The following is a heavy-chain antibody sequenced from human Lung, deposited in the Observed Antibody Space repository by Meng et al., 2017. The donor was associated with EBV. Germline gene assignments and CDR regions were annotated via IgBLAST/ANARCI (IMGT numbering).Heavy chain of an antibody. J-gene: IGHJ4*02. Sequence: QGPLVQTGSELKKPGASVKVSCKASGYTFTSYAMNWVRQAPGQGLEWMGWINTNTGNPTYAQGFTGRFVFSLDTSVSTAYLQISSLKAEDTAVYYCARETLGYCSSTSCYIGPPDYWGQGTLVTVSS. V-gene: IGHV7-4-1*02. D-gene: IGHD2-2*01. CDR2: INTNTGNP. CDR3: ARETLGYCSSTSCYIGPPDY. CDR1: GYTFTSYA.